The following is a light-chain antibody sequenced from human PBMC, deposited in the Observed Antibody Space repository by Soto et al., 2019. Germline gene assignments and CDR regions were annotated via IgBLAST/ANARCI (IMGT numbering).Light chain of an antibody. J-gene: IGKJ2*01. CDR3: QQYEYSVMYT. CDR1: QSVRSSF. Sequence: EIVLTQSPGTLSLSPGERATLSCRASQSVRSSFFAWYQQKPGQAPRLLIYDVSVRATGITDRFSGSGSGTDFTITINRLEPEDFAVYYGQQYEYSVMYTGGQGTKLEIK. CDR2: DVS. V-gene: IGKV3-20*01.